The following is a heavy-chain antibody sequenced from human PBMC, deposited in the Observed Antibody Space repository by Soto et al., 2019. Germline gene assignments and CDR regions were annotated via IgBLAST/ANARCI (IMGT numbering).Heavy chain of an antibody. J-gene: IGHJ6*02. Sequence: QVKLVQSGAEVKKPGSSVKVSCKASGGTFSSYTISWVRQAPGQGLEWMGRIIPILGIANYAQKFQGRVTITADKSTSTAYMELSSLRSEDTAVYYCARELDYYGMDVWGQGTTVTVSS. V-gene: IGHV1-69*08. D-gene: IGHD1-1*01. CDR3: ARELDYYGMDV. CDR1: GGTFSSYT. CDR2: IIPILGIA.